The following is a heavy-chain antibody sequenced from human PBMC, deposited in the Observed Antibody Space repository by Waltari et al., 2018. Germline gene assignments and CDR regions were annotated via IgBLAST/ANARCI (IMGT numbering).Heavy chain of an antibody. V-gene: IGHV5-51*03. CDR2: ICPGDSDT. Sequence: EVQLVQSGAEVKKPGESLKISCKGSGYSFTSYWIGWVRQMPGKGLEWMGSICPGDSDTRYSRSFQGLVTIAADKAISTAYLQWSSLKASDTAMYYCARSDCGGDCPDAFDIWGQGTMVTVSS. CDR1: GYSFTSYW. J-gene: IGHJ3*02. D-gene: IGHD2-21*01. CDR3: ARSDCGGDCPDAFDI.